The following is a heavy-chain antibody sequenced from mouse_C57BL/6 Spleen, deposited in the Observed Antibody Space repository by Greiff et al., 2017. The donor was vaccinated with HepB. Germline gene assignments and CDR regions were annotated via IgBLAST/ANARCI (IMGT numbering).Heavy chain of an antibody. CDR1: GFTFSDAW. Sequence: EVQLQQSGGGLVQPGGSMKLSCAASGFTFSDAWMDWVRQSPEKGLEWVAEIRNKANNHATYYAESVKGRFTISRDDSKSSVYLQMNSLRAEDTGIYYCTTGTGAAWFAYWGQGTLVTVSA. D-gene: IGHD4-1*01. J-gene: IGHJ3*01. CDR2: IRNKANNHAT. CDR3: TTGTGAAWFAY. V-gene: IGHV6-6*01.